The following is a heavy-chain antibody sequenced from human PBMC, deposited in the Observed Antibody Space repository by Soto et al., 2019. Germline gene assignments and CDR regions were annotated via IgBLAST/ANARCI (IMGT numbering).Heavy chain of an antibody. Sequence: EVQLLESGGGLVQPGGSLRLSCAASGFTFSSYAMGWVRQAPGTGLEWVSDIEGSGGYKSFADSVQGRFTISSDNSKNTLYLHMRSLRAEETARYYCVKEMVNAAYVETSPFDFWGQGTLVTVSS. CDR1: GFTFSSYA. CDR3: VKEMVNAAYVETSPFDF. D-gene: IGHD2-8*01. V-gene: IGHV3-23*01. CDR2: IEGSGGYK. J-gene: IGHJ4*02.